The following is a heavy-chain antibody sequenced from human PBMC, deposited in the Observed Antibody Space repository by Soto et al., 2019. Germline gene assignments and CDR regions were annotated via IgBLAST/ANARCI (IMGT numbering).Heavy chain of an antibody. V-gene: IGHV3-66*01. CDR2: IYSGGST. J-gene: IGHJ6*02. CDR1: GFTVSSNY. Sequence: EVQLVESGGGLVQPGGSLRLSCAASGFTVSSNYMSWVRQAPGKGLEWVSVIYSGGSTYYADSVKGRFTISRDNSKNTLYLHMNSLRAEDTAVYYCARDRTSIDYGMDVWGQGTTVTVSS. D-gene: IGHD2-21*01. CDR3: ARDRTSIDYGMDV.